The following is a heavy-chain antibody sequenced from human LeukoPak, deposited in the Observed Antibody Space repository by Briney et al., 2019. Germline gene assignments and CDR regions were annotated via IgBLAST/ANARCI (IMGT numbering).Heavy chain of an antibody. D-gene: IGHD3-10*01. CDR3: ARGPYYYGSGSVDY. CDR1: GGSFSGYY. V-gene: IGHV4-34*01. CDR2: INHSGST. J-gene: IGHJ4*02. Sequence: SETLSLTCAAYGGSFSGYYWSWIRQPPGKGLEWIGEINHSGSTNYNPSLKSRVTISVDTSKNQFSLKLSSVTAADTAVYYCARGPYYYGSGSVDYWGQGTLVTVSS.